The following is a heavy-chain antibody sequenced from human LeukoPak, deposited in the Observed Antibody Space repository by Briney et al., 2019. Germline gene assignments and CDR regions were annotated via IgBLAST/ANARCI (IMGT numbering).Heavy chain of an antibody. Sequence: SETLSLTCAVSGGSISSGGYSWGWIRQPPGKGLEWIGYIYHSGSTYYNPSLKSRVTISVDRSKNQFSLKLSSVTAADTAVYYCARRGLTGWFDPWGQGTLATVSS. D-gene: IGHD2-15*01. V-gene: IGHV4-30-2*01. CDR3: ARRGLTGWFDP. CDR2: IYHSGST. CDR1: GGSISSGGYS. J-gene: IGHJ5*02.